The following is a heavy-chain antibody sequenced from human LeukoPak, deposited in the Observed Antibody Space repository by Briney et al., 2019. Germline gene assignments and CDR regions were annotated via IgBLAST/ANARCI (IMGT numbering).Heavy chain of an antibody. Sequence: GGSLRLSCAASGFTVSSNYMSWVRQAPGKGLEWVGRIKSKTDGGTTDYAAPVKGRFTISRDDSKNTLYLQMNSLKTEDTAVYYCTRDSSGYYDAFDIWGQGTMVTVPS. CDR1: GFTVSSNY. D-gene: IGHD3-22*01. CDR2: IKSKTDGGTT. CDR3: TRDSSGYYDAFDI. J-gene: IGHJ3*02. V-gene: IGHV3-15*01.